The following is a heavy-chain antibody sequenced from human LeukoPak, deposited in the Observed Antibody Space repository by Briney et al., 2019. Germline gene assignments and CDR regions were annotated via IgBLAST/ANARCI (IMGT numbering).Heavy chain of an antibody. D-gene: IGHD6-13*01. V-gene: IGHV3-9*01. Sequence: GGSLRLSCAASGFTFDDYAMHWVRQAPGKGLEWVSGISWSSGTIYYADSVKGRFTISRDDAKKSLYLQMNSLRPEDTALYYCAKRSAAGTVGYFDYWGQGTLVTVSS. J-gene: IGHJ4*02. CDR1: GFTFDDYA. CDR3: AKRSAAGTVGYFDY. CDR2: ISWSSGTI.